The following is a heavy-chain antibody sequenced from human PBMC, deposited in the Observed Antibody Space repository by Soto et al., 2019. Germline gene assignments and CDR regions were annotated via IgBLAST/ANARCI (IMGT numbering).Heavy chain of an antibody. CDR1: GFTFSSYA. CDR2: ISYDGSNK. Sequence: TGGSLRLSCAASGFTFSSYAMHWVRQAPGKGLEWVAVISYDGSNKYYADSVKGRFTISRDNSKNTLYLQMNSLRAEDTAVYYCARDVSYSGSYFWGQGTLVTVSS. D-gene: IGHD1-26*01. V-gene: IGHV3-30-3*01. J-gene: IGHJ4*02. CDR3: ARDVSYSGSYF.